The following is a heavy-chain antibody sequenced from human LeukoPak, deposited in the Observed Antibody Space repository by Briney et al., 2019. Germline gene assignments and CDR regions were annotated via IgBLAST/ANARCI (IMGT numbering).Heavy chain of an antibody. CDR2: ISSSSSYI. CDR1: GFTFSNYG. Sequence: GGSLRLSCAASGFTFSNYGMHWVRQAPGKGLEWVSSISSSSSYIYYADSVKGRFTISRDNAKNSLYLQMNSLRAEDTAVYYCARGYDSSGLAPWGQGTLVTVSS. CDR3: ARGYDSSGLAP. D-gene: IGHD3-22*01. V-gene: IGHV3-21*01. J-gene: IGHJ4*02.